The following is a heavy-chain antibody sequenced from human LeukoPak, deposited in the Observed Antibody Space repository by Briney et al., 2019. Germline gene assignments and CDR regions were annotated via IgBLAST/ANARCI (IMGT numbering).Heavy chain of an antibody. CDR3: ARDGDTAIRGVNFDY. J-gene: IGHJ4*02. CDR1: GFTFSTHA. D-gene: IGHD3-10*01. Sequence: GGSPRLSCAASGFTFSTHAIHWVRQAPGKGLEWVAVMSYDGNNKYYADSVKGRFTISRDNSKNTLYLEMNNLIIEDTAVYHCARDGDTAIRGVNFDYWGRGTLVTVSS. CDR2: MSYDGNNK. V-gene: IGHV3-30-3*01.